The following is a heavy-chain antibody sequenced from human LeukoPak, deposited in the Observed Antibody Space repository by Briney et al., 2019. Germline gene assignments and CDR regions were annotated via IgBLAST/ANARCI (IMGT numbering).Heavy chain of an antibody. D-gene: IGHD3-10*01. CDR3: ARDRGYFHYYYMDV. J-gene: IGHJ6*03. V-gene: IGHV3-48*03. CDR1: GFTFSRYE. Sequence: GGSLRLSCAASGFTFSRYEMNWVRQAPGKGLEWLSYISSSGSTIYYADSVKGRFTISRDNAKNSLYLQMNSLRAEDTAVYYCARDRGYFHYYYMDVWGKGTTVTVSS. CDR2: ISSSGSTI.